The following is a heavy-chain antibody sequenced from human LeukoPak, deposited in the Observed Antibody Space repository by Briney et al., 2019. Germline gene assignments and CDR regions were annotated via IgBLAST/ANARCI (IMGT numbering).Heavy chain of an antibody. D-gene: IGHD2-2*01. CDR1: GFTFSSCG. CDR3: AKDGIVVVPAASKNYFDY. CDR2: IRYDGSNK. J-gene: IGHJ4*02. V-gene: IGHV3-30*02. Sequence: GGSLRLSCAASGFTFSSCGMHWVRQAPGNGLELVAFIRYDGSNKYYADSVKGRFTISRDNSKNTLYLQMNSLRAEDTAVYYCAKDGIVVVPAASKNYFDYWGQGTLVTVSS.